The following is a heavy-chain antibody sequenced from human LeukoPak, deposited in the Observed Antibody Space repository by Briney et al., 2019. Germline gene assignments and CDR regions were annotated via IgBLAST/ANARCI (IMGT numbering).Heavy chain of an antibody. V-gene: IGHV1-2*02. CDR3: AKGEYYYDKSDYADY. Sequence: ASVKVSCKASGYTFIGQYIHWIRQAPGQGLEWVGWINPNSGVTKYAQKFQGRVTMTRDTSSSTAYMELTSLRSDDTAVYYCAKGEYYYDKSDYADYWGQGTLIIVSS. CDR1: GYTFIGQY. CDR2: INPNSGVT. J-gene: IGHJ4*02. D-gene: IGHD3-22*01.